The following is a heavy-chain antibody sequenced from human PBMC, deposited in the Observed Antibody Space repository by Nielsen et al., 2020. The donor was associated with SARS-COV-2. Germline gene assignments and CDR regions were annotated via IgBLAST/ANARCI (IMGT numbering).Heavy chain of an antibody. D-gene: IGHD6-6*01. J-gene: IGHJ4*02. V-gene: IGHV4-31*02. CDR3: ARGAARRCFDY. CDR2: IYYSGST. Sequence: WIRQPPGKGLEWIGYIYYSGSTYYNPSLKSRVTISVDTSKNQFSLKLSSVTAADTAVYYCARGAARRCFDYWGQGTLVTVSS.